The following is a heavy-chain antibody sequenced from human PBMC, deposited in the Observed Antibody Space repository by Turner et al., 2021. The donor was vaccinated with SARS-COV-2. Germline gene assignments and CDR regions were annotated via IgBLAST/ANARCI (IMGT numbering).Heavy chain of an antibody. CDR3: ARPYSGSYFGWFDP. J-gene: IGHJ5*02. CDR2: ISYDGSNK. V-gene: IGHV3-30*04. CDR1: GFTFSSDA. D-gene: IGHD1-26*01. Sequence: QVQLVESGGGVVQPGRSLRLSCAASGFTFSSDAMYWVRQAPGKGLGWVAVISYDGSNKYYADSVKGRFTISRDNSKNTLYLQMNSLRAEDTAVYYCARPYSGSYFGWFDPWGQGTLVTVSS.